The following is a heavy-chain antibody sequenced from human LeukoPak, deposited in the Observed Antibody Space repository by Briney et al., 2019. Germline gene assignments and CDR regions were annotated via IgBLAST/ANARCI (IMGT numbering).Heavy chain of an antibody. J-gene: IGHJ4*02. CDR3: ARVRWGGLYYFDY. D-gene: IGHD3-16*01. CDR2: ISSSGSTI. V-gene: IGHV3-11*04. CDR1: GFTFSDYY. Sequence: GGSLRLSCAASGFTFSDYYMSWIRQAPGKGLEWVSYISSSGSTIYYADSVKGRFTISRDNAKNTLYLQMNSLRAEDTAVYYCARVRWGGLYYFDYWGQGALVTVSS.